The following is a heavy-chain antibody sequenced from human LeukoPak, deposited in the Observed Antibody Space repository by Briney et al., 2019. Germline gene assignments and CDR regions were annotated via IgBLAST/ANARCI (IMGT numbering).Heavy chain of an antibody. CDR3: ARHEAAALSSLDY. V-gene: IGHV4-59*08. CDR1: GGSISSYY. Sequence: SETLSLTCTVSGGSISSYYWSWIRQPPGKGLEWIGYIYYSGSAKYNPSLKSRVAISVDTSKNQFSLKLSSVTAADTAVYYCARHEAAALSSLDYWGQGTLVTVSS. J-gene: IGHJ4*02. D-gene: IGHD6-13*01. CDR2: IYYSGSA.